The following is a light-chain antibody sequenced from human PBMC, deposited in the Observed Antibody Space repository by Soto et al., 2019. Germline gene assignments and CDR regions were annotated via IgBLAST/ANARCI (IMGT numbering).Light chain of an antibody. Sequence: QTVVTQEPSLTVSPGGTDTLTCGSNTGAVTSGHYPHWLQQRPGQAPRTLIYDTSNKQSWTPARFSGSLLGGKAALTLSGAQPEDEADYYCLLSYSGGNWVFGGGTKLTVL. CDR2: DTS. J-gene: IGLJ3*02. CDR3: LLSYSGGNWV. CDR1: TGAVTSGHY. V-gene: IGLV7-46*01.